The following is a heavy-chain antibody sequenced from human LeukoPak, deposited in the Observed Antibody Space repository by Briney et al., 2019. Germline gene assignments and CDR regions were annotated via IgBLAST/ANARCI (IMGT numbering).Heavy chain of an antibody. CDR2: ISSSSSYI. V-gene: IGHV3-21*01. CDR3: ATTHSLGAYFDY. Sequence: GGSLRLSCAASGFTFSGYSMNWVRQAPGKGLEWVSSISSSSSYIYYADSVKGRFTISRDNSKNTLYLQMNSLRAEDTAVYYCATTHSLGAYFDYWGQGTLVTVSS. J-gene: IGHJ4*02. CDR1: GFTFSGYS.